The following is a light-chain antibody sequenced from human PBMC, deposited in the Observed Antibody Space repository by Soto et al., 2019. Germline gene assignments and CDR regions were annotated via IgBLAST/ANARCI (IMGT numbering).Light chain of an antibody. CDR2: AAS. CDR3: QKYFSAPFT. V-gene: IGKV1-27*01. J-gene: IGKJ3*01. Sequence: DIQMTQSPSSLSASVGDRVTITCRASQAIRNSLAWYQQKPGKVPSLLIYAASTLQPGVPSRFSGSGSGTDFTLTISSLQPEDVATYYCQKYFSAPFTFGHGTKLGIK. CDR1: QAIRNS.